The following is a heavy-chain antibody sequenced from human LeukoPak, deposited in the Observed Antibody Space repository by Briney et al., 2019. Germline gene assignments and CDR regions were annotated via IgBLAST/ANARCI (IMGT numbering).Heavy chain of an antibody. J-gene: IGHJ3*02. CDR1: GFTFSSYE. D-gene: IGHD3-22*01. V-gene: IGHV3-48*03. Sequence: GGSLRLSCAASGFTFSSYEMNWVRQAPGKGLEWVSYISSSGGTIYYADSVKGRFTISRDNAKNSLYLQMNSLRAEDTAVYYCATGGRDRSSGYYYWNAFDIWGQGTMVTVSS. CDR3: ATGGRDRSSGYYYWNAFDI. CDR2: ISSSGGTI.